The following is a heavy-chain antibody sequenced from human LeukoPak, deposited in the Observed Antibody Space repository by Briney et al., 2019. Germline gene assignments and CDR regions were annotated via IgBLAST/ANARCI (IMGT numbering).Heavy chain of an antibody. V-gene: IGHV4-39*07. CDR3: ARGIAVAGRLFPYYFDY. Sequence: SETLSLTCTVSGASIISSNYYWLWIRQPPGKGLEWIGSIYYSGSTYYNPSLKSRVTISLDTSKNQCSLKLSSVTAADTAVFYCARGIAVAGRLFPYYFDYWGQGTLVTVSS. J-gene: IGHJ4*02. CDR1: GASIISSNYY. CDR2: IYYSGST. D-gene: IGHD6-19*01.